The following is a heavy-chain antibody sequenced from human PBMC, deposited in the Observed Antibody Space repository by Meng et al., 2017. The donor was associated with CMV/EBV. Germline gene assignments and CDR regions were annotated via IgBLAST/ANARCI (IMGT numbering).Heavy chain of an antibody. CDR2: IIPIFGTA. CDR1: GGTFSSYA. D-gene: IGHD3-22*01. J-gene: IGHJ3*02. Sequence: SVKVSCKASGGTFSSYAISWVRQAPGQGLVWMGGIIPIFGTANYAQKFQGRVTITTDESTSTAYMELSSLRSEDTAVYYCARVKYYYDSSGSGGAFDIWGQGTMVTVSS. V-gene: IGHV1-69*05. CDR3: ARVKYYYDSSGSGGAFDI.